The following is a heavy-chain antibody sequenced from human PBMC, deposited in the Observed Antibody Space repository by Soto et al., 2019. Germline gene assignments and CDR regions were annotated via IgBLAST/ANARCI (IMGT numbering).Heavy chain of an antibody. CDR2: IYYSGST. Sequence: PSETLSLTCTVSGGSVSSGSYYWSWIRQPPGKGLEWIGYIYYSGSTNYNPSLKSRVTISVDTSKNQFSLKLSSVTAADTAVYYCARDRGSYSNYFDSWAHGTLVTVPS. V-gene: IGHV4-61*01. CDR1: GGSVSSGSYY. J-gene: IGHJ4*01. D-gene: IGHD1-26*01. CDR3: ARDRGSYSNYFDS.